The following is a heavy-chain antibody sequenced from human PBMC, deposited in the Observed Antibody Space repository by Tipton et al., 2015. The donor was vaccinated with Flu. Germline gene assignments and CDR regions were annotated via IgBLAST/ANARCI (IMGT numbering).Heavy chain of an antibody. V-gene: IGHV3-53*01. Sequence: SLRLSCVASGLTVGDNYMTWVRQSPGKGLEWISVIYSGGDAQYADSVKGRFTISRDNSKNTVYLLMNRLRVEDTAVYYCARDTGGYCSGSSCLPRFDYWGQGTLVTVSS. D-gene: IGHD2-15*01. J-gene: IGHJ4*02. CDR1: GLTVGDNY. CDR3: ARDTGGYCSGSSCLPRFDY. CDR2: IYSGGDA.